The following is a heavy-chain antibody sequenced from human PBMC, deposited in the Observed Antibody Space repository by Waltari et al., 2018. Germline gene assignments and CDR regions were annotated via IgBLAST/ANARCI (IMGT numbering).Heavy chain of an antibody. V-gene: IGHV4-4*02. J-gene: IGHJ3*02. D-gene: IGHD6-13*01. CDR2: IYHSGNT. CDR3: APSGQPLVGDAFDI. Sequence: QVQLQESGPGLVKPSGTLSLTCAVSGGSIRSSNWWSWVRQPPGKGLEWIGEIYHSGNTNYTPYLKRRVTISVDKSKNQFSLKLSAVTAAATAVYYCAPSGQPLVGDAFDIWGQGTMVTVSS. CDR1: GGSIRSSNW.